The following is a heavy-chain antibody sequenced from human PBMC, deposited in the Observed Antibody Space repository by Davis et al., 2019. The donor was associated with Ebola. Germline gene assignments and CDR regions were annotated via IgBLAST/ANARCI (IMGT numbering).Heavy chain of an antibody. CDR2: ISQNGNT. V-gene: IGHV4-39*07. J-gene: IGHJ3*02. CDR3: ARDNFDSDPYYSDRGAFDI. D-gene: IGHD2-15*01. CDR1: GGSFTSSSLY. Sequence: PSQTLSLTCTISGGSFTSSSLYWAWIRQPPGKGLEWLGDISQNGNTYYLPSLQSRVIISLDTSKNQVSLRLSSVTAADTAIYYCARDNFDSDPYYSDRGAFDIWGQGTMVTVSS.